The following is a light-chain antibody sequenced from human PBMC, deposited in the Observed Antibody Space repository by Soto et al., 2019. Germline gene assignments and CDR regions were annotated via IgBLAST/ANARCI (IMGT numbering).Light chain of an antibody. J-gene: IGKJ3*01. Sequence: EIVLTQSPGTLSLSPGERATLSCRASQSVSSSYLVWYQQKPGQAPRLLIYGASSRATGIPDRLSGSGSGTDFTLTISRLEPEDFAVYYCQQYGSSVTFGPGTKVDFK. V-gene: IGKV3-20*01. CDR2: GAS. CDR3: QQYGSSVT. CDR1: QSVSSSY.